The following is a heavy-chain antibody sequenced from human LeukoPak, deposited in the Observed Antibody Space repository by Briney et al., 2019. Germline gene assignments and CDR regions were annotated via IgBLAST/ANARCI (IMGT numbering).Heavy chain of an antibody. V-gene: IGHV5-10-1*01. Sequence: PWASLKTSWKGPGSRFTNYWINWVRQMPGKGLEGMGKIDPSDSYTNNSAYFQGHVTISADKSISNAYLQWSSLKASDTAMYYCARSLSSGWPGFGYWGQGALVTVSS. CDR3: ARSLSSGWPGFGY. J-gene: IGHJ4*02. CDR1: GSRFTNYW. CDR2: IDPSDSYT. D-gene: IGHD6-19*01.